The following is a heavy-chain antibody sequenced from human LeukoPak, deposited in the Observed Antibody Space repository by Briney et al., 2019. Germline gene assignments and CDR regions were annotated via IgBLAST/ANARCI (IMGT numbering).Heavy chain of an antibody. CDR3: AKERGNGVRGAFDI. V-gene: IGHV3-23*01. CDR2: ISGSGGST. Sequence: GGSLRLSCAASGFTFSSYAMNWVRQAPGKGLEWVSVISGSGGSTYYADSVKGRFTMSRDNSKNTLYLQMNSLRAEDTAVYYCAKERGNGVRGAFDIWGHGTMVTVSS. CDR1: GFTFSSYA. J-gene: IGHJ3*02. D-gene: IGHD4-17*01.